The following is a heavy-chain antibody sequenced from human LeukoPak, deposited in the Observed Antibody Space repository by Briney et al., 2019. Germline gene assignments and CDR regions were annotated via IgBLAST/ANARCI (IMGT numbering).Heavy chain of an antibody. V-gene: IGHV4-39*01. CDR1: GGSISSSNYY. CDR2: IDYSGRT. D-gene: IGHD1-26*01. CDR3: ARMPIVGATTFDY. J-gene: IGHJ4*02. Sequence: SETLTLTCAVSGGSISSSNYYWGWIRQPPGKGLEWIGRIDYSGRTYYNSSLKRRVTISVDTSNKQFSLKLSSVTAADTAEYYCARMPIVGATTFDYWGQGTLVTVSS.